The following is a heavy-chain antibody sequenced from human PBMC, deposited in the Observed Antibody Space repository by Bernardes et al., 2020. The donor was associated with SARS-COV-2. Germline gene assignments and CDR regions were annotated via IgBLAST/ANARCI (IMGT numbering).Heavy chain of an antibody. V-gene: IGHV3-7*01. Sequence: GGSLRLSCAASGFTFSTYCMSWVRKAPGRGLEWVANLKHDGSDKYYVDSVKGRFTISRDNAKNSLYLQMNSLGVEDTALYYCARFGNEVPHAIDYWGQGNLVTVSS. D-gene: IGHD3-16*01. CDR2: LKHDGSDK. CDR1: GFTFSTYC. J-gene: IGHJ4*02. CDR3: ARFGNEVPHAIDY.